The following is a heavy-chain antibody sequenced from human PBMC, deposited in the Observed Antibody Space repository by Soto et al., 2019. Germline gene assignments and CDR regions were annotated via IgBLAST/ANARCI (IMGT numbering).Heavy chain of an antibody. CDR1: GGSISSYY. J-gene: IGHJ3*02. V-gene: IGHV4-59*08. CDR3: ARRYGGAFDI. D-gene: IGHD3-10*01. CDR2: IYYSGST. Sequence: SETLSLTCTVSGGSISSYYWSWIRQPPGKGLEWIGYIYYSGSTNYSPSLKSRVTISVDTSKNQFSLKLSSVTAADTAVYYCARRYGGAFDIWGQGTMVTVSS.